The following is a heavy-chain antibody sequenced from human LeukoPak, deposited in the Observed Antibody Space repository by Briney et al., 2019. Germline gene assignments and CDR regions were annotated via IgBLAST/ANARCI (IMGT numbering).Heavy chain of an antibody. Sequence: GGSLRLSCSASGFTFSSYAMHWVRQAPGKGLEYVSAISSNGGSTYYADSVKGRFTISRDNSKNTLYLQMSSLRAEDTAVYYCVKVRDYYDSSGYYDYWGQGTLVTVSS. J-gene: IGHJ4*02. CDR3: VKVRDYYDSSGYYDY. CDR2: ISSNGGST. CDR1: GFTFSSYA. D-gene: IGHD3-22*01. V-gene: IGHV3-64D*06.